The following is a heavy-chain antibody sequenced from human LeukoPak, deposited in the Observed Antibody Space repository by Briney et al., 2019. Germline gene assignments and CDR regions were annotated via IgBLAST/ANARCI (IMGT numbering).Heavy chain of an antibody. J-gene: IGHJ4*02. CDR1: GFTFSSYE. Sequence: GGSLRLSCAASGFTFSSYEMNWVRQAPGKGLEWVSYISSSGSTIYYADSVKGRFTIFRDNSKNTLYLQMNSLRPEDTAVYYCAKDWSYHYTVDYWGQGTLVTVSS. CDR3: AKDWSYHYTVDY. V-gene: IGHV3-48*03. CDR2: ISSSGSTI. D-gene: IGHD3-16*02.